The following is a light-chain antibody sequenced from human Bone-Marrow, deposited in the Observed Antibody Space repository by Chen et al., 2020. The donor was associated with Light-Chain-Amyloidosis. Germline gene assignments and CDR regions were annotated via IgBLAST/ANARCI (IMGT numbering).Light chain of an antibody. J-gene: IGLJ3*02. CDR1: SGSIATNY. CDR2: EDD. Sequence: NFMLTQPHSVSESPGKTVIISCTRSSGSIATNYVQWYQQRPGSSPTTVIYEDDQRPSGVPDRFSGAIDRSYNSASRTRSGLKREDEADYDWQSYQGSSQGMFGGGTKLTGL. CDR3: QSYQGSSQGM. V-gene: IGLV6-57*01.